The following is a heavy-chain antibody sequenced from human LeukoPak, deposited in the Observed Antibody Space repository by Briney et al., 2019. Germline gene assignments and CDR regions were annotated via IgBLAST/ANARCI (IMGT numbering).Heavy chain of an antibody. Sequence: PGGSLRLSCAASGFTFSSYAMHWVRQAPGKGLEYVSAISINGGSTYYANSVKGRFTISRDNSKNTLYLQMGSLRAEDMAVYYCARGSDFWSGYWSHSDYWGQGTLVTVSS. CDR2: ISINGGST. V-gene: IGHV3-64*01. CDR3: ARGSDFWSGYWSHSDY. D-gene: IGHD3-3*01. J-gene: IGHJ4*02. CDR1: GFTFSSYA.